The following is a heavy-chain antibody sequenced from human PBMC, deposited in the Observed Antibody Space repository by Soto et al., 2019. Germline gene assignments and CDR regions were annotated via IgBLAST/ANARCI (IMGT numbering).Heavy chain of an antibody. CDR3: ARDANRYSNSYYFDY. J-gene: IGHJ4*02. CDR2: INAGNGNT. V-gene: IGHV1-3*01. D-gene: IGHD4-4*01. Sequence: QVQLVQSGAEVKKPGASVKVSCKASGYTFTSYAMHWVRQAPGQRLEWMGWINAGNGNTKYSQKFQGRVTITRDTSASTAYMELSSLRSEDTAVYYCARDANRYSNSYYFDYWGQGTLVTVSS. CDR1: GYTFTSYA.